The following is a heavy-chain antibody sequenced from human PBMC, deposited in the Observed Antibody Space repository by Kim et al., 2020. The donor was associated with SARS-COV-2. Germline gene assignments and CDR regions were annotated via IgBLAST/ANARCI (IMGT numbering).Heavy chain of an antibody. J-gene: IGHJ5*02. CDR1: GFTFSSYA. CDR2: ISSNGGST. D-gene: IGHD6-19*01. V-gene: IGHV3-64D*09. CDR3: VKAKGGSGWYTYNWFDP. Sequence: GGSLRLSCSASGFTFSSYAMHWVRQAPGKGLEYVSAISSNGGSTYYADSVNGRFTISRDNSKNTLYLQMSSLRAEDTAVYYCVKAKGGSGWYTYNWFDPWGQGTLVTVSS.